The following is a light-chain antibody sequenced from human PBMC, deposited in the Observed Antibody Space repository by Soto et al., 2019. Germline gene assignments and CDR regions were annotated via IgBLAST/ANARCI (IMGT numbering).Light chain of an antibody. CDR2: DVS. CDR3: SSYTSSNTWV. J-gene: IGLJ3*02. CDR1: SSDVGGYNY. Sequence: QSVLTQPASVSGSPGQSIAISCTGTSSDVGGYNYVSWYQQHPGKTPNLMIYDVSNRPSGVSNRFSGSKSGNTASLTISGLQAEDEAEYYCSSYTSSNTWVFGGGTKVTVL. V-gene: IGLV2-14*01.